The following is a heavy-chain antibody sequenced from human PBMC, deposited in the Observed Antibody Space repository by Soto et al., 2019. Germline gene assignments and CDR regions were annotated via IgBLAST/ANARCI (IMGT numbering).Heavy chain of an antibody. CDR1: GFTFSNYG. V-gene: IGHV3-30*18. D-gene: IGHD2-8*01. CDR3: AKDTGYCTKGVGLSNWLDS. Sequence: QVQLVESGGGVVQPGRSLRLSCAASGFTFSNYGIHWVRQAPGKGLEWVAVISYDGNNKYYADSVEGRFTISRDNCKNTVYLQMNSLRDEDTAMYYCAKDTGYCTKGVGLSNWLDSWGQGTLVTVSS. J-gene: IGHJ5*01. CDR2: ISYDGNNK.